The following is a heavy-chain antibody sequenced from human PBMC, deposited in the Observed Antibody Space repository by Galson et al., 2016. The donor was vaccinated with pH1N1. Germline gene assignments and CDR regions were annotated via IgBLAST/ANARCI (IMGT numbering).Heavy chain of an antibody. D-gene: IGHD2-15*01. V-gene: IGHV3-23*01. CDR2: ISGSGDST. CDR3: AKGDGGGCHSVVDY. J-gene: IGHJ4*02. CDR1: GFTFSSYA. Sequence: SLRLSCAASGFTFSSYAMSWVRQAPGKGLEWVSGISGSGDSTFYANSVKGRFTISRDSSKRTLYLQMNSLRAEDTAVYYCAKGDGGGCHSVVDYWGQGTLVTVSS.